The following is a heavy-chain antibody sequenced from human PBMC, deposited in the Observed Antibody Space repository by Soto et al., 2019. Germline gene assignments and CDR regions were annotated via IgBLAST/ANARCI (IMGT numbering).Heavy chain of an antibody. CDR2: ISGSGGST. CDR3: AKDLVGGYYDFWSGPKDYFDY. J-gene: IGHJ4*02. Sequence: EVQLLESGGGLVQPGGSLRLSCAASGFTFSSYAMSWVRQAPGKGLEWVSAISGSGGSTYYADSVKGRFTISRDNSKNTLYLQMNSLRAEDTAVYYCAKDLVGGYYDFWSGPKDYFDYWGQGTLVTVSS. D-gene: IGHD3-3*01. CDR1: GFTFSSYA. V-gene: IGHV3-23*01.